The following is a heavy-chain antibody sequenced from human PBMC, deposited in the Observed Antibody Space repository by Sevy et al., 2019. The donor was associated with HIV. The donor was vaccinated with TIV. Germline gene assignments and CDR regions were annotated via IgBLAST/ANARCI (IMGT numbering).Heavy chain of an antibody. CDR1: GGSISSSSYY. D-gene: IGHD3-22*01. Sequence: SETLSLTCSVSGGSISSSSYYWGWIRQPPGKGLEWIGSIYYSGSTYYNPSLRSRVTISVDTSKNQFSLKLSSGTAADTAVYYCARHAHITMIVTWGQGTLVTVSS. CDR3: ARHAHITMIVT. CDR2: IYYSGST. J-gene: IGHJ5*02. V-gene: IGHV4-39*01.